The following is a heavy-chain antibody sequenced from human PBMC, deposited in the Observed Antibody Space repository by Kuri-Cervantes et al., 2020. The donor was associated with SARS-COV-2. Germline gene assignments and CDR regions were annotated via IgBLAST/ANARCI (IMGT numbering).Heavy chain of an antibody. CDR1: GFTFSSYW. D-gene: IGHD6-6*01. V-gene: IGHV3-7*03. CDR2: IKQDGSEK. J-gene: IGHJ6*03. CDR3: AKYSSSSGWYYYYMDV. Sequence: GESLKISCAASGFTFSSYWMSWVRQAPGKGLEWVANIKQDGSEKYYVDSVKGRFTISRDNAKNSLYLQMNSLRAEDTAVYYCAKYSSSSGWYYYYMDVWGKGTTVTVSS.